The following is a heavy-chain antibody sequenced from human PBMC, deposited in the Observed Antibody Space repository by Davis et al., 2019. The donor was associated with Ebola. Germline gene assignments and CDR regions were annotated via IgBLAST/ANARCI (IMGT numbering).Heavy chain of an antibody. CDR1: GGSISSSSYY. D-gene: IGHD3-22*01. Sequence: MPSETLSLTCTVSGGSISSSSYYWGWIRKPPGKGLEWIGYIYYSGSTNYNPSLKSRVTISVETSKNQFSLKLSSVTAADPAVYYCARVNDSSGLDYWGQGTLVTVSS. CDR2: IYYSGST. J-gene: IGHJ4*02. V-gene: IGHV4-61*05. CDR3: ARVNDSSGLDY.